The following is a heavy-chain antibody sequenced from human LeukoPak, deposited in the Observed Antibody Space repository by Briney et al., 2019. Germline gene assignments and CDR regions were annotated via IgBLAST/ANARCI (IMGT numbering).Heavy chain of an antibody. CDR2: ISGSGGST. D-gene: IGHD6-13*01. J-gene: IGHJ4*02. V-gene: IGHV3-23*01. CDR3: AKVGSSWYECDY. CDR1: GFSFSSYA. Sequence: QSGGSLRLSCVASGFSFSSYAMSWVRQAPGKGLEWVSAISGSGGSTYYADSVKGRFTISRDNSKNTLYLQMNSLRAEDTAVYYCAKVGSSWYECDYWGQGTLVTVSS.